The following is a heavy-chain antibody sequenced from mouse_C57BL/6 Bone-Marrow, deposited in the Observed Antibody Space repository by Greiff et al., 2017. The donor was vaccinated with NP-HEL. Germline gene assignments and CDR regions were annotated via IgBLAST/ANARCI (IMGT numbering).Heavy chain of an antibody. CDR3: ARRGYYGSSYSY. CDR2: IYPGSGST. J-gene: IGHJ2*01. V-gene: IGHV1-55*01. D-gene: IGHD1-1*01. CDR1: GYTFTSYW. Sequence: QVQLQQPGAELVKPGASVKMSCKASGYTFTSYWITWVKQRPGQGLEWIGDIYPGSGSTNYNDKFKSKATLTVDTSSCTAYMQLSSLTSEDSAVYYCARRGYYGSSYSYWGQGTTLTVSS.